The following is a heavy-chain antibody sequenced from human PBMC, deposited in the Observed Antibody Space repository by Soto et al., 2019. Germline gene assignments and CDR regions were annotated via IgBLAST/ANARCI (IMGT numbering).Heavy chain of an antibody. Sequence: QVQLQESGPGLVKPSQTLSLTCTVSGGSIRSDFHYWSWFRQPPGKGLEWIGNIYSSGSTYYNPSLKSQVSISVDTAKNRFSLKLSSVTAADTAVYYCARGPTVTTDYWGQGVLVTVSS. J-gene: IGHJ4*02. CDR1: GGSIRSDFHY. CDR3: ARGPTVTTDY. CDR2: IYSSGST. D-gene: IGHD4-17*01. V-gene: IGHV4-30-4*01.